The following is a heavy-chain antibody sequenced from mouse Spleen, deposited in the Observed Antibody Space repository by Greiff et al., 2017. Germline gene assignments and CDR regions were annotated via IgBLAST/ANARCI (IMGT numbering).Heavy chain of an antibody. D-gene: IGHD2-1*01. J-gene: IGHJ4*01. CDR3: TRPRGNTGYAMDY. Sequence: EVKLVESGGGLVQPGGSMKLSCAASGFTFSDAWMDWVRQSPEKGLEWVAEIRNKANNHATYYAESVKGRFTISRDDSKSSVYLQMNSLRAEDTGIYYCTRPRGNTGYAMDYWGQGTSVTVSS. CDR2: IRNKANNHAT. V-gene: IGHV6-6*01. CDR1: GFTFSDAW.